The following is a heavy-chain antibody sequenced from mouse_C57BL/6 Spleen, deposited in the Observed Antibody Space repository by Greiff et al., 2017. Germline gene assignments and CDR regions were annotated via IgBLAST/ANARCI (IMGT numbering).Heavy chain of an antibody. CDR2: IHPNSGST. CDR1: GYTFTSYW. J-gene: IGHJ2*01. Sequence: QVQLQQPGAELVKPGASVKLSCKASGYTFTSYWMHWVKQRPGQGLEWIGMIHPNSGSTNYNEKFKSKATLTVDKSSGTAYMQLSSLTSEDSAVYYWARGPPTGTDDYWGQGTTLTGSS. CDR3: ARGPPTGTDDY. D-gene: IGHD4-1*02. V-gene: IGHV1-64*01.